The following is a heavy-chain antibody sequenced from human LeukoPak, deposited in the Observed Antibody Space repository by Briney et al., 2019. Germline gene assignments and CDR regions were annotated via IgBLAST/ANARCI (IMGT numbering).Heavy chain of an antibody. CDR1: GFTFSSYS. V-gene: IGHV3-21*01. D-gene: IGHD2-2*02. J-gene: IGHJ6*02. CDR2: ISSSSSYI. Sequence: GDSLRLSCAASGFTFSSYSMNWVRQAPGKGLEWVSSISSSSSYIYYADSVKGRFTISRDNAKNSLYLQMNSLRAEDTAVYYCARGRLDIVVVPAAILPYYYYGMDVWGQGTTVTVSS. CDR3: ARGRLDIVVVPAAILPYYYYGMDV.